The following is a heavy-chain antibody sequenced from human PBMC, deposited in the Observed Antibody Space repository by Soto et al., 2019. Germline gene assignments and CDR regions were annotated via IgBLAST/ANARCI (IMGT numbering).Heavy chain of an antibody. CDR1: GYPVTAYY. CDR2: INPATGAA. J-gene: IGHJ3*02. Sequence: QLHLVQSGAVVKKPGASVTVSCSASGYPVTAYYMHWVRQAPGRGLEWMGGINPATGAAKYTQTFPGGVSLSRGTPTRTRFMGLCGPSSEDTAVFFCARGGGVGVAGSAAFDMWGQGTLVTVSS. CDR3: ARGGGVGVAGSAAFDM. D-gene: IGHD3-3*01. V-gene: IGHV1-2*02.